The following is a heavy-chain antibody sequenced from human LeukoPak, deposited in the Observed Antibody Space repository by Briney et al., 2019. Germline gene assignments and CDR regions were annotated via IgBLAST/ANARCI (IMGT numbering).Heavy chain of an antibody. D-gene: IGHD1-26*01. CDR3: ARAPKFRLVGVPKGPFDP. Sequence: GGSLRLSCAASGFTFSDYYMSWIRQAPGKGLEWVSYISSSGSTIYYADSVKGRFTISRDNAKNSLYLQMNSLRAEDTAVYYCARAPKFRLVGVPKGPFDPWGQGTLVTVSS. CDR2: ISSSGSTI. CDR1: GFTFSDYY. V-gene: IGHV3-11*01. J-gene: IGHJ5*02.